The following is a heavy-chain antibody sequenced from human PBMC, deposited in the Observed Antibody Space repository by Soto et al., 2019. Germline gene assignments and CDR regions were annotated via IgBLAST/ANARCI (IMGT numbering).Heavy chain of an antibody. CDR1: GYTFSTYA. CDR2: FNGGNGNI. V-gene: IGHV1-3*05. J-gene: IGHJ4*02. D-gene: IGHD3-10*01. Sequence: QVQLVQSGAEERKRGASVKVSCKASGYTFSTYAMHWVRRAPGQSLEWMGWFNGGNGNIKYSQKFEGRVTITTDTAASTAYMELNMLRSEDTAVYYCARGNVRGGCLDYWGQGTLVSVSS. CDR3: ARGNVRGGCLDY.